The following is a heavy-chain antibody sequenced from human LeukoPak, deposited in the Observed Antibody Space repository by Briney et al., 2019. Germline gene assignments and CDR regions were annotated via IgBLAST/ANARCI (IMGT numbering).Heavy chain of an antibody. CDR1: GFTFSSYA. J-gene: IGHJ4*02. D-gene: IGHD6-13*01. V-gene: IGHV3-23*01. CDR3: AKLPEQQLPTDYFDY. CDR2: ISGSGGST. Sequence: GGSLRLSCAASGFTFSSYAMSWVRQAPGKGLEWVSAISGSGGSTYYADSVKGRFTISRDNSKNTLYLQINSLRAEDTAVYYCAKLPEQQLPTDYFDYWGQGTLVTVSS.